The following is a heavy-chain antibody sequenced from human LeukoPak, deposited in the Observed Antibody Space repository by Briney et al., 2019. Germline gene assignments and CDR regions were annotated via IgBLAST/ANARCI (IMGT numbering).Heavy chain of an antibody. CDR1: GFTFSSYG. V-gene: IGHV3-30*18. CDR3: AKDAVGAVDY. J-gene: IGHJ4*02. D-gene: IGHD1-26*01. Sequence: GRSLRLSCAASGFTFSSYGMHWVRQAPGKGLEWVAVISYDGSNKYYADSVKGRFTISRDNSKNTLYLQMNSLRAEDTAVYYCAKDAVGAVDYWGQGTLVTVSS. CDR2: ISYDGSNK.